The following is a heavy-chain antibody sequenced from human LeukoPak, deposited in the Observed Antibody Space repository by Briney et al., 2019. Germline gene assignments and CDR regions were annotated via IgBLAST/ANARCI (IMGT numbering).Heavy chain of an antibody. CDR1: GFTFSSYW. V-gene: IGHV3-7*01. CDR3: ARDFPNSGDSFDY. J-gene: IGHJ4*02. CDR2: IKQDGSEK. D-gene: IGHD4-17*01. Sequence: GGSLRLSYAASGFTFSSYWMSWVRQAPGKGLEWVANIKQDGSEKYYVDSVKGRFTISRDNAKNSLYLQMNSLRAEDTAVYYCARDFPNSGDSFDYWGQGTLLTVSS.